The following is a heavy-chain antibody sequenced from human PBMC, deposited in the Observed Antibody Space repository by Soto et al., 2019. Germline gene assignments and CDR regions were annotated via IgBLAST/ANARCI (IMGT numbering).Heavy chain of an antibody. CDR3: ARAIMIGVPGFFDV. J-gene: IGHJ2*01. CDR1: GASIINNHYY. D-gene: IGHD3-16*01. V-gene: IGHV4-30-4*08. CDR2: IYYSGST. Sequence: QVRLQESGPGLVKPSQPLSLTCTVSGASIINNHYYWNFIRQPPGKGLEWIGYIYYSGSTYYNPSLESRLTISIATSRNQFSLELSSVPAADTAVYFCARAIMIGVPGFFDVWGRGTLVTVSS.